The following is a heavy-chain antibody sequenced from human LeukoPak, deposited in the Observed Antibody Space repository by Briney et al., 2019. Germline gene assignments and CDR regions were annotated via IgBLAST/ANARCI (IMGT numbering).Heavy chain of an antibody. J-gene: IGHJ4*02. Sequence: QTGGSLRLSCAASGFTFSSYGMNWVRQAPGKGLEWISYISISTSTIYYADSVKGRFTISRDNAKNSLYLQMNSLRAEDTAVYYCARDVFHGSGSPYFDSWGQGALVTVSS. CDR3: ARDVFHGSGSPYFDS. V-gene: IGHV3-48*04. D-gene: IGHD3-10*01. CDR1: GFTFSSYG. CDR2: ISISTSTI.